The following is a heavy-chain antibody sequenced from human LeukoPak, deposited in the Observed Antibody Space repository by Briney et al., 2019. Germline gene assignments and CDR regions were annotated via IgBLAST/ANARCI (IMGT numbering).Heavy chain of an antibody. CDR1: NGSISSYY. Sequence: SETLSLTCTVSNGSISSYYWSWIRQPPGKGLEWIGYIYYSGSANYNPSLKSRVTISVDTSKSQLSLKLSSVTAADTAVYYCAIDYGGNPRDYWGQGTLVTVSS. V-gene: IGHV4-59*01. D-gene: IGHD4-23*01. J-gene: IGHJ4*02. CDR3: AIDYGGNPRDY. CDR2: IYYSGSA.